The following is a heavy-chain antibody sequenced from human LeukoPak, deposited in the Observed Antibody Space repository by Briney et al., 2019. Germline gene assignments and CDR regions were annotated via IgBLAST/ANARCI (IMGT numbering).Heavy chain of an antibody. V-gene: IGHV3-43*02. J-gene: IGHJ4*02. CDR2: ISGDGVST. Sequence: LSGGSLRLSCVASGLPIGDFAMHWVRQAPGQGLEWVSLISGDGVSTFFADSVKGRFSISRDNSKNSLFLEMSSLRTEDTAMYYCARESGKFDYWGQGTLVAVSS. CDR1: GLPIGDFA. CDR3: ARESGKFDY.